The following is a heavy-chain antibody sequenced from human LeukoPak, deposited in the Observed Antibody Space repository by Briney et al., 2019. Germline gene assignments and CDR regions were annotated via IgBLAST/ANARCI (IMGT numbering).Heavy chain of an antibody. Sequence: ASVKVSCKASGYTFTSYGISWVRQAPGQGLEWMGWISAYNGNTNYAQKLQGRVTMTTDTSTSTAYMELRSLRSDDTAVYYCARLYGYGSSWYGKANDYWGQGTLVTVSS. CDR3: ARLYGYGSSWYGKANDY. D-gene: IGHD6-13*01. CDR1: GYTFTSYG. J-gene: IGHJ4*02. V-gene: IGHV1-18*01. CDR2: ISAYNGNT.